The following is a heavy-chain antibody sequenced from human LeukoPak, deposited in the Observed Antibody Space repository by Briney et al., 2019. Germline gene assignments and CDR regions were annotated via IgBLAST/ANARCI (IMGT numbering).Heavy chain of an antibody. D-gene: IGHD1-26*01. V-gene: IGHV3-30*03. CDR2: ISYDGSNK. CDR1: GFTFSSYG. Sequence: PGGSLRLSCAASGFTFSSYGMHWVRQAPGKGLEWVAVISYDGSNKYYADSVKGRFTISRDNSKNTLYLQMNSLRAEDTAVYYCASLSGSYARWGQGTLVTASS. CDR3: ASLSGSYAR. J-gene: IGHJ4*02.